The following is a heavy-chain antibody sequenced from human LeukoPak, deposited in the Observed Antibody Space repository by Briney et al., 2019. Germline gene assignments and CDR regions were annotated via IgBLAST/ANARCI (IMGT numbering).Heavy chain of an antibody. CDR3: ARGARLGISPQYY. D-gene: IGHD7-27*01. CDR2: INHSGST. J-gene: IGHJ4*02. V-gene: IGHV4-34*01. CDR1: GGSFSGYY. Sequence: SETLSLTCAVYGGSFSGYYWSWIRQPPGKGLEWIEEINHSGSTNYNPSLKSRVTISVDTSKNQFSLKLSSVTAADTAVYYCARGARLGISPQYYWGQGTLVTVSS.